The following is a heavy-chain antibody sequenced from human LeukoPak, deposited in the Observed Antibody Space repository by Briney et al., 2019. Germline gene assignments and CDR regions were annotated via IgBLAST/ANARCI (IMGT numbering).Heavy chain of an antibody. D-gene: IGHD3-10*01. V-gene: IGHV4-31*11. Sequence: PSETLSLTCAVSGGSFSSENYYWICIRQHQEKGLEWIGYKQYSRNIHYNPSLNSRVFISDDTSKNHFSLKLSSVTAAVTAVYYCARDRHPMESGWYFDFWGRGTLVTVSS. CDR1: GGSFSSENYY. CDR3: ARDRHPMESGWYFDF. J-gene: IGHJ2*01. CDR2: KQYSRNI.